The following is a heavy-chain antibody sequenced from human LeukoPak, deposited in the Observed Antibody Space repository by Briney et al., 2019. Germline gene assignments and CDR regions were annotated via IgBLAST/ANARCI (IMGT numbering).Heavy chain of an antibody. D-gene: IGHD2-2*01. CDR2: IYHSGST. V-gene: IGHV4-38-2*02. Sequence: SETLSLTCTVSGYSISSGYYWGWTRQPPGKGLKWIGSIYHSGSTYYNPSLKSRVTISVDTSKNQFSLKLSSVTAADTAVYYCARTGGCSSTSCRYYYYYIDVWGKGTTVTVSS. CDR3: ARTGGCSSTSCRYYYYYIDV. CDR1: GYSISSGYY. J-gene: IGHJ6*03.